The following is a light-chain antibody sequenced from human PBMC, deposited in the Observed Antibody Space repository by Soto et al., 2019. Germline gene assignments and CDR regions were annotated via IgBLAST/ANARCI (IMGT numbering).Light chain of an antibody. Sequence: DIQMTQSPSTLSASVGDRVTITCRARQNINDLLAWYQQKPGKAPNLLIYKASSLESGVPSRFSGSGYGTEFTLTISSLQPDDFATFYCQQYSTYSSITFGQGTRLEIK. J-gene: IGKJ5*01. CDR2: KAS. CDR1: QNINDL. CDR3: QQYSTYSSIT. V-gene: IGKV1-5*03.